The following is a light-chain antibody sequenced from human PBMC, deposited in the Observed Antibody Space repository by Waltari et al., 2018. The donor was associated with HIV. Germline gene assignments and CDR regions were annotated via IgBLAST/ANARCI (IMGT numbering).Light chain of an antibody. CDR1: NVGTLS. CDR2: YDN. J-gene: IGLJ1*01. Sequence: VLTQPPSVSVALGQTASVTCEGDNVGTLSVHWYQQTPGQAPNLTLYYDNDRPSGVSERFSGSRSGDTATRPITRVEAGVEADYSCQLWERPGRNVFGSGPRLPVL. CDR3: QLWERPGRNV. V-gene: IGLV3-21*02.